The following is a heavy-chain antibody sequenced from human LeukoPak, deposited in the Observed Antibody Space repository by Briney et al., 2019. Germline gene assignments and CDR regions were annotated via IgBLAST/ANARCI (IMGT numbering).Heavy chain of an antibody. CDR3: VRDPSYSSGWYPYFFDY. V-gene: IGHV3-48*01. CDR1: EFTFSNYS. D-gene: IGHD6-13*01. CDR2: ISSSSSTI. J-gene: IGHJ4*02. Sequence: SGGSLRLSCAASEFTFSNYSVNWVRQAPGKGLEWVSYISSSSSTIYYADSVKGRFTISRDNAKNSVYLQTNSLRAEDTAVYCCVRDPSYSSGWYPYFFDYWGQGTQVTVSS.